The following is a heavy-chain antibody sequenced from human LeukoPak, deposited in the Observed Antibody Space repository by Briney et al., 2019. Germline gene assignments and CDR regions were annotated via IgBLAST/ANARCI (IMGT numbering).Heavy chain of an antibody. J-gene: IGHJ3*02. CDR2: IWYDGSNK. CDR1: GLTFSSYG. V-gene: IGHV3-33*01. D-gene: IGHD6-19*01. CDR3: ARGGSSGPQGAFDI. Sequence: GGSLRLSCAASGLTFSSYGMHWVRQAPGKGLEWVAVIWYDGSNKYYADSVKGRFTISRDNSKNTLYLQMNSLRAEDTAVYYCARGGSSGPQGAFDIWGQGTMVTVSS.